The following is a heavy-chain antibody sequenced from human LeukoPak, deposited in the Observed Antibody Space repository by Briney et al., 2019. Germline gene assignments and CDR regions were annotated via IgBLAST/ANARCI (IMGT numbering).Heavy chain of an antibody. J-gene: IGHJ6*03. CDR1: GFTFSSYG. V-gene: IGHV3-30*02. D-gene: IGHD2-21*02. CDR3: ARDGGDSAYFYYYMDV. CDR2: IRYDGSNK. Sequence: GGSLRLSCAASGFTFSSYGMHWVRQAPGKGLEWVAFIRYDGSNKYYADSVKGRFTISRDNSKNTLYLQMNSLRPEDTAVYYCARDGGDSAYFYYYMDVWGKGTTVTISS.